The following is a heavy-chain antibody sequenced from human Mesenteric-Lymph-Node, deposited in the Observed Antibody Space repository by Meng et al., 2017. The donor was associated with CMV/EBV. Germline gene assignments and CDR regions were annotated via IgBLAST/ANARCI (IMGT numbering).Heavy chain of an antibody. CDR1: GYTFTSYD. D-gene: IGHD6-13*01. CDR3: ARNPAHSGWFDP. CDR2: MNPNSGDT. V-gene: IGHV1-8*01. J-gene: IGHJ5*02. Sequence: CKATGYTFTSYDINWVRQATGQGLEWMGWMNPNSGDTGYAHKFQGRVTMTRDTSINTAYMELTSLRSDDTAVYYCARNPAHSGWFDPWGQGTLVTVSS.